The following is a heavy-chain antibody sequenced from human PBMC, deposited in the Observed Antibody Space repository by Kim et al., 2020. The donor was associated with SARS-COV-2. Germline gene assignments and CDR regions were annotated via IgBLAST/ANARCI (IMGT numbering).Heavy chain of an antibody. V-gene: IGHV1-18*04. Sequence: ASVKVSCKASGYTFTSYGISWVRQAPGQGLEWMGWISAYNGNTNYAQKLQGRVTMTTDTSTSTAYMELRSLRSDDTAVYYCARQSSGSYSHYYYGMDVWGQGTTVTVSS. J-gene: IGHJ6*02. CDR2: ISAYNGNT. D-gene: IGHD1-26*01. CDR3: ARQSSGSYSHYYYGMDV. CDR1: GYTFTSYG.